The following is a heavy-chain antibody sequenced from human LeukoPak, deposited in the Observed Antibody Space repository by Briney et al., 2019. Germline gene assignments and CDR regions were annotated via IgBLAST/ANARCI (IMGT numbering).Heavy chain of an antibody. J-gene: IGHJ5*02. CDR1: GGSISSYY. Sequence: PSETLSLTCTVSGGSISSYYWSWIRQPPGKGLEWIGYIYYSGSTNYNPSLKSRVTISVDTSKNQFSLKLSSVTAADTAVYYCVRCRVCGSGSSSRNWFDPWGQGTLVTVSS. V-gene: IGHV4-59*01. CDR3: VRCRVCGSGSSSRNWFDP. D-gene: IGHD3-10*01. CDR2: IYYSGST.